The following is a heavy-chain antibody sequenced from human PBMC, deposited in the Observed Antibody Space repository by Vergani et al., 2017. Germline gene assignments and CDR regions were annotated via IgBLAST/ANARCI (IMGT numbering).Heavy chain of an antibody. Sequence: QVQLVESGGGVVQPGRSLRLSCAASGFTFSSYGMHWVRQAPGKGLEWVAVIWYDGSNKYYADSVKGRFTISRDNSKNTLYLQMISLRAEGTAVDYCARDRRGVVTLDYLGQRILVTVSS. V-gene: IGHV3-33*01. CDR2: IWYDGSNK. D-gene: IGHD3-3*01. J-gene: IGHJ4*02. CDR3: ARDRRGVVTLDY. CDR1: GFTFSSYG.